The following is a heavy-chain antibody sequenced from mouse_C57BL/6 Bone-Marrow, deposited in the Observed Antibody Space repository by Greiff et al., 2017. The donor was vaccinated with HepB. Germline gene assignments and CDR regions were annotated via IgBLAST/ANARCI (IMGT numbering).Heavy chain of an antibody. CDR1: GYTFTSYW. D-gene: IGHD1-1*01. V-gene: IGHV1-5*01. CDR2: IYPGNSDT. Sequence: EVQLQESGTVLARPGASVKMSCKTSGYTFTSYWMHWVKQRPGQGLEWIGAIYPGNSDTSYNQKFKGKAKLTAVTSASTAYMELSSLTNEDSAVYYCTSPNYYGSSSGYFDYWGQGTTLTVSS. CDR3: TSPNYYGSSSGYFDY. J-gene: IGHJ2*01.